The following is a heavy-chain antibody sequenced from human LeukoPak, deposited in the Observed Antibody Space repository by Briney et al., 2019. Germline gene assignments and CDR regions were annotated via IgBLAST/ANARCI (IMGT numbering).Heavy chain of an antibody. D-gene: IGHD5-18*01. J-gene: IGHJ4*02. CDR1: GASMNTHY. CDR2: MLDTVTT. Sequence: SETLSLTCAVSGASMNTHYWSWIRQPPGKGLEWIGYMLDTVTTKDNPSLKSRFTLSADTSKNQFSLRLTSVTAADTAVYYCATVKRGNIFGYFDFWGQGIPVTVSS. V-gene: IGHV4-59*11. CDR3: ATVKRGNIFGYFDF.